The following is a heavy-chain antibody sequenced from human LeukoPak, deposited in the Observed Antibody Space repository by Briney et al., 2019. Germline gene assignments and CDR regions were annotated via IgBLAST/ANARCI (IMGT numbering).Heavy chain of an antibody. J-gene: IGHJ6*02. D-gene: IGHD3-22*01. CDR3: AREVENYDSYYYYGMDV. CDR2: IYYSGST. CDR1: GGSISSGGYY. V-gene: IGHV4-31*03. Sequence: SQTLSLTCTVSGGSISSGGYYWSWIRQHPGKGLEWIGYIYYSGSTYYNPSLKSRVTISVDTSKNQFSLKLSSVTAADTAMYYCAREVENYDSYYYYGMDVWGQGTTVTVSS.